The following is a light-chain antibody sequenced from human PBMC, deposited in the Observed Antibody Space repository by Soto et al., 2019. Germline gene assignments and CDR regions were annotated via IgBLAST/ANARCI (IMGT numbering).Light chain of an antibody. Sequence: ETVLTQPPGTLSLSPGERATLSCRASQSVSSIYLAWYQQKPGQAPGLLIYGASSRATGIPDRFSGSGSGTDLTLNISRLEPEDFAVYYCQHYRSSPPSWTFGQGTKVEIK. J-gene: IGKJ1*01. CDR2: GAS. CDR3: QHYRSSPPSWT. V-gene: IGKV3-20*01. CDR1: QSVSSIY.